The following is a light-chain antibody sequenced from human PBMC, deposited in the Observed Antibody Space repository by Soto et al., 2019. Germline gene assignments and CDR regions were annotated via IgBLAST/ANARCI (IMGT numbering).Light chain of an antibody. CDR2: AAS. J-gene: IGKJ2*01. CDR1: QGIAPY. CDR3: QQYNNYPGT. Sequence: DVQMTQSPSSLSASVGDRVTITCRASQGIAPYLAWFQQKPGKVPKLLIDAASTLQSGVPSRFSGSGSGTEFALTISSLQPDDSATYYCQQYNNYPGTFGQGTKLEIK. V-gene: IGKV1-16*01.